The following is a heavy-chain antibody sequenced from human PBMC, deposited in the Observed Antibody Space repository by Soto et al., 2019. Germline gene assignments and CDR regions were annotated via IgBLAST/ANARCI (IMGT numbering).Heavy chain of an antibody. V-gene: IGHV3-30*18. CDR3: AKDRTGGGSSSEY. CDR1: GFTLSNFG. Sequence: GGSLRLSCAVSGFTLSNFGMHWVRQAPGKGLQWVALSSYDGSRTWYEDSVKGRFTIIRDNPKDTLYLQMNNVTAEDTAIYHCAKDRTGGGSSSEYWGPGTLVTVSS. CDR2: SSYDGSRT. D-gene: IGHD6-6*01. J-gene: IGHJ4*02.